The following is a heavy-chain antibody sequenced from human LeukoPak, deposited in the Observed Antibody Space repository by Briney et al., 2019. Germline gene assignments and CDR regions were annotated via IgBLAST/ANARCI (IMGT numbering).Heavy chain of an antibody. CDR3: AKLHSPAYYYYGMDV. J-gene: IGHJ6*02. V-gene: IGHV3-23*01. D-gene: IGHD2-15*01. CDR2: ISGSGGST. CDR1: GFTFSSYA. Sequence: GGSLRLSRAASGFTFSSYAMSWVRQAPGKGLEWVLAISGSGGSTYYADSVKGRFTISRDNSKNTLYLQMNSLRAEDTAVYYCAKLHSPAYYYYGMDVWGQGTTVTVSS.